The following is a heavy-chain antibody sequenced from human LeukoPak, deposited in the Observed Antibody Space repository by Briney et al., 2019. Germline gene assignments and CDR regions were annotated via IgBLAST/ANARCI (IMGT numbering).Heavy chain of an antibody. CDR2: MYHSGST. CDR1: GYSISSGHY. V-gene: IGHV4-38-2*02. J-gene: IGHJ5*02. CDR3: ARGVPPLRLRGWFDP. Sequence: SETLSLTCTVSGYSISSGHYWGWIRQPPGKGLEWIGSMYHSGSTYYNPPLKSRVTISVDTSKNQFSLKLSSVTAADTAVYYCARGVPPLRLRGWFDPWGQGTLVTVSS. D-gene: IGHD3-3*01.